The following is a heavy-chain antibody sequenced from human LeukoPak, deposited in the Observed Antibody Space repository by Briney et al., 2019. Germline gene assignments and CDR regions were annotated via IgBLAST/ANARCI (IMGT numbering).Heavy chain of an antibody. J-gene: IGHJ3*02. CDR1: GYTFTSYY. CDR2: INPSGGST. CDR3: ARGPLKTTMIVVVPAFDI. V-gene: IGHV1-46*01. Sequence: RASVKASCKASGYTFTSYYMHWVRQAPGQGLEWMGIINPSGGSTSYAQKFQGRVTMTRDMSTSTVYMELSSPRSEDTAVYYCARGPLKTTMIVVVPAFDIWGQGTMVTVSS. D-gene: IGHD3-22*01.